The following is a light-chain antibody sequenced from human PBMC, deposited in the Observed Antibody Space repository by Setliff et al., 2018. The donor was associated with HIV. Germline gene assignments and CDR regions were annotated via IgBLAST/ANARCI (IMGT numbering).Light chain of an antibody. Sequence: QSVLAQPASVSGSPGQSITISCTGTSGDVGRYNLVSWYQQQPGKTPKLMIYQATKRPSGVSDRFSGSKSGNTASLTISGLQPEDEADYYCCSNTGSNTFVFGSGTKVTVL. V-gene: IGLV2-23*02. CDR3: CSNTGSNTFV. CDR2: QAT. J-gene: IGLJ1*01. CDR1: SGDVGRYNL.